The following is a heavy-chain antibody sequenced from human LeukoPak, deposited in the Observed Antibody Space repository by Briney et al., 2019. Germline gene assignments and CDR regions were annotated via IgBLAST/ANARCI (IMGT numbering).Heavy chain of an antibody. D-gene: IGHD5-18*01. CDR2: ISGSGGST. CDR1: GFTFSSYW. CDR3: ATRGYSYGSGWFDP. Sequence: GGSLRLSCAASGFTFSSYWMHWVRQAPGKGLEWVSAISGSGGSTYYADSVKGRFTISRDDSKNTLYLQMNSLRAEDTAVYYCATRGYSYGSGWFDPWGQGTLVTVSS. V-gene: IGHV3-23*01. J-gene: IGHJ5*02.